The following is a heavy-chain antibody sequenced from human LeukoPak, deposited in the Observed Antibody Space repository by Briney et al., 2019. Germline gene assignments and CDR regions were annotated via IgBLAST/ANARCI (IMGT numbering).Heavy chain of an antibody. D-gene: IGHD3-22*01. CDR3: TRDLDYYDSSGYYSDY. Sequence: ASVKVSCKASGYTFTDYYMHWVRQAPGQGLEWMGWINPNSGGTNYAQKFQGRVTMTRDTSISTAYMELSRLRSDDTAVYYCTRDLDYYDSSGYYSDYWGQGTLVTVSS. CDR1: GYTFTDYY. V-gene: IGHV1-2*02. CDR2: INPNSGGT. J-gene: IGHJ4*02.